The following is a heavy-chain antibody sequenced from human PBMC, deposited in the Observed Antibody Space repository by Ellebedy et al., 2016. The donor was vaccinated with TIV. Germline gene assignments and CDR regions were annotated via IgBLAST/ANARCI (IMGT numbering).Heavy chain of an antibody. Sequence: GESLKISXAASGFAFRNHAMAWVRQAPGKGLEWLSPISASGGSTYYADSVKGRFTISRDNSKNTLYLQMNSLRAEDTAVYYCAKVGELIPFDYWGQGTLVTVSS. CDR2: ISASGGST. J-gene: IGHJ4*02. CDR3: AKVGELIPFDY. CDR1: GFAFRNHA. D-gene: IGHD3-16*01. V-gene: IGHV3-23*01.